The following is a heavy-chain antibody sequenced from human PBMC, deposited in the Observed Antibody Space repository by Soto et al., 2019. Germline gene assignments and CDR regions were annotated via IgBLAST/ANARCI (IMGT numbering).Heavy chain of an antibody. CDR2: ISFDENSK. Sequence: QVQLVESGGGVVQPGRSLRLSCVASGYTFSSYAVHWVRQAPGKGLEWVAVISFDENSKSYADSAKGRFTVSRDDSKNTLYLQMNSLKIEDTAVYYCAKDTSGPNGDIYYGLDAWGQGTTVTLSS. CDR3: AKDTSGPNGDIYYGLDA. D-gene: IGHD4-17*01. CDR1: GYTFSSYA. V-gene: IGHV3-30*18. J-gene: IGHJ6*02.